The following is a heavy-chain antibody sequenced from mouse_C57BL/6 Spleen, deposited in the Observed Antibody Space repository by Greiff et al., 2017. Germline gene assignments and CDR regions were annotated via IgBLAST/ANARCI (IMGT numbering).Heavy chain of an antibody. CDR2: IDPENGDT. J-gene: IGHJ2*01. CDR3: TRAITTVVAFDY. V-gene: IGHV14-4*01. D-gene: IGHD1-1*01. CDR1: GFNIKDDY. Sequence: EVKLQQSGAELVRPGASVKLSCTASGFNIKDDYMHWVKQRPEQGLEWIGWIDPENGDTEYASKFQGKATITADTSSNTAYLQLSSLTSEDTAVYYCTRAITTVVAFDYWGQGTTLTVAS.